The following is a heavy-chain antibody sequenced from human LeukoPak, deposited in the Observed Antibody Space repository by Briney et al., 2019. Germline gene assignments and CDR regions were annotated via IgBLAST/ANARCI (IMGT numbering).Heavy chain of an antibody. CDR2: ISSSSDYI. CDR3: ARGNIKFDY. V-gene: IGHV3-21*01. J-gene: IGHJ4*02. CDR1: GFTFSTYI. Sequence: GGSLRLSCAASGFTFSTYIMNWVRQAPGKGLEWVSSISSSSDYIYYVDSVKGRFTISRDNAKKSLYLQLNSLRAEDTAVYYCARGNIKFDYWGQGTLVTVSS.